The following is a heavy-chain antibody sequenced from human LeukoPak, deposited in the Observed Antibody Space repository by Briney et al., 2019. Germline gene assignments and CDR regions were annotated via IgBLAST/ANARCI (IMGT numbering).Heavy chain of an antibody. D-gene: IGHD3-16*02. Sequence: GGSLRLSCAASEFTLSSYSMNWVRQAPGKGLEWVSYISSCSSTIYYADSVKGRFTISRDNAKNSLYLQMNSLRAEDTAVYYCARVGVRFDYWGQGTLVTVSS. CDR1: EFTLSSYS. CDR2: ISSCSSTI. V-gene: IGHV3-48*01. J-gene: IGHJ4*02. CDR3: ARVGVRFDY.